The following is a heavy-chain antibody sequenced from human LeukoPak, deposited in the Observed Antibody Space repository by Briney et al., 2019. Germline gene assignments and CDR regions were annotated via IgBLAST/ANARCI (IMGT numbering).Heavy chain of an antibody. V-gene: IGHV3-23*01. CDR1: GFTFSNYA. CDR3: AKGQLWRDY. J-gene: IGHJ4*02. Sequence: GGSLRLSCAASGFTFSNYAMSWVRQAPGKGLEWVSAISGSAVTTYYGDSVKGRFTISRDNSKNTLYLQMNSLRAEDTAVYYCAKGQLWRDYWGQGTLVTVSS. CDR2: ISGSAVTT. D-gene: IGHD5-18*01.